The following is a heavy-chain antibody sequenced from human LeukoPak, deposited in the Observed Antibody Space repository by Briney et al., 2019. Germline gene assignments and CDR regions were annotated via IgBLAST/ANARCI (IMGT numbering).Heavy chain of an antibody. V-gene: IGHV3-30*19. CDR2: IWYDGSNK. J-gene: IGHJ4*02. D-gene: IGHD1-26*01. Sequence: PGRSLRLSCAASGFTFSSYGMHWVRQAPGKGLEWVAVIWYDGSNKYYADSVKGRFTISRDNSKNTLYLQMNSLRAEDTAVYYCARDPGGGIFDYWGQGTLVTVSS. CDR1: GFTFSSYG. CDR3: ARDPGGGIFDY.